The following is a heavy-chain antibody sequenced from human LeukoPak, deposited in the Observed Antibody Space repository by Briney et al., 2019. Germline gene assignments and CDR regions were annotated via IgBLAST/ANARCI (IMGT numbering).Heavy chain of an antibody. D-gene: IGHD5-24*01. CDR1: GGSIINSNW. J-gene: IGHJ2*01. CDR3: ARGLVEIATRYFDL. Sequence: SGTLSLTCAVSGGSIINSNWWSWVRQPPGKGLEWIGEIDHSGSTSYNPSLKSRVTMSVDRFQNQFSLRLSTVTAADTAVYYCARGLVEIATRYFDLWGRGTLVTVSS. V-gene: IGHV4-4*02. CDR2: IDHSGST.